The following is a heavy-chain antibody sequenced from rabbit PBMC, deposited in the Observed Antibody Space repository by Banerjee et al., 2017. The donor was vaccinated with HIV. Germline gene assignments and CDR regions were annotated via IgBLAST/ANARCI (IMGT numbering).Heavy chain of an antibody. J-gene: IGHJ4*01. D-gene: IGHD2-1*01. CDR2: IYVGSGDIT. V-gene: IGHV1S40*01. CDR1: GVDFSSYYY. Sequence: QSLEESGGGLVKPGGTLTLTCTVSGVDFSSYYYMCWVRQAPGKGLEWIACIYVGSGDITYYAGWANGRFTISKTSSTTVTLQMASLTAADTATYFCARGANIHGVGWSLWGPGTLVTVS. CDR3: ARGANIHGVGWSL.